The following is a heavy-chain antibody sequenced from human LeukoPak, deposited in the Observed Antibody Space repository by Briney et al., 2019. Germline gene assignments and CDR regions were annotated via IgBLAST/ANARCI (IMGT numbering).Heavy chain of an antibody. V-gene: IGHV3-30*18. J-gene: IGHJ6*02. CDR3: AKDEGGSPVSFYYYGMDV. CDR2: ISYDGSNK. D-gene: IGHD1-26*01. Sequence: GRSLRLSCAASGFTFRNYGMHWVRQAPGKGLEWVAVISYDGSNKHYGGSVKGRSTISRDNSNNTLYLQLNCLRVEDTAVYYCAKDEGGSPVSFYYYGMDVWGQGTTVTVSS. CDR1: GFTFRNYG.